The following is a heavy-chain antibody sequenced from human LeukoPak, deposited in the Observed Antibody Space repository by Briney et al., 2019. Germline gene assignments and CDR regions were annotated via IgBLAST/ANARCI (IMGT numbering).Heavy chain of an antibody. V-gene: IGHV1-3*01. J-gene: IGHJ4*02. CDR2: INAGNGNT. CDR1: GYTFTSYA. D-gene: IGHD6-19*01. CDR3: ARDAVAGWAYYFDY. Sequence: ASVKVSCKASGYTFTSYAMHWVRQAPGQRLEWMGWINAGNGNTKYSQKFQGRVTITRDTSASTAYMELSSLRSEDMAVYYCARDAVAGWAYYFDYWGQGTLVTVSS.